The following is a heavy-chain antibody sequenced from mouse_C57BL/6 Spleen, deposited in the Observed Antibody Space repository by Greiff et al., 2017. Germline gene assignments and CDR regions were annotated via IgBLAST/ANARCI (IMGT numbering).Heavy chain of an antibody. Sequence: EVKLMESGGDLVKPGGSLKLSCAASGFTFSSYGMSWVRQTPDKRLEWVATISSGGSYTYYPDSVKGRFPISRDNAKNTLYLQMSSLKSEDTAMYYCARHDSNYGFFAYWGQGTLVTVSA. V-gene: IGHV5-6*01. D-gene: IGHD2-5*01. CDR1: GFTFSSYG. CDR2: ISSGGSYT. J-gene: IGHJ3*01. CDR3: ARHDSNYGFFAY.